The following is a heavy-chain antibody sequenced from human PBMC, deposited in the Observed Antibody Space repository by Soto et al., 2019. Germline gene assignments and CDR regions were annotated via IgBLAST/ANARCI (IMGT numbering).Heavy chain of an antibody. V-gene: IGHV4-59*08. D-gene: IGHD2-15*01. CDR2: IYYSGST. CDR1: GASISSYY. Sequence: PSETLSLTCTVSGASISSYYWSWIRQPPGKGLEWIGNIYYSGSTNYNPSLKSRVTIAVDTSKNQFSLKLSSVTAADTAVYYCARHYCSGGSCRSYFDYWGQGTLVNVSS. CDR3: ARHYCSGGSCRSYFDY. J-gene: IGHJ4*02.